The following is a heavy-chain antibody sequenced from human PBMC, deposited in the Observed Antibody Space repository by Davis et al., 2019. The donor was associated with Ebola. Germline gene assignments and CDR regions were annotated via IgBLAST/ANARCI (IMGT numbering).Heavy chain of an antibody. Sequence: SETLSLTCAVYGESFSGYYWSWIRQPPGRGLEWIGGINHSGTTNYNPSLKSRVTISVDTSKNQFSLKVTSVTAADTAVYYCARGLGMGWFDPWGQGTLVTVSS. V-gene: IGHV4-34*01. CDR1: GESFSGYY. CDR2: INHSGTT. D-gene: IGHD6-13*01. CDR3: ARGLGMGWFDP. J-gene: IGHJ5*02.